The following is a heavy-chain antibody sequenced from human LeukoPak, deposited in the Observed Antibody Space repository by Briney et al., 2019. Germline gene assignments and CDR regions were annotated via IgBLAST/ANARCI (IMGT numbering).Heavy chain of an antibody. CDR1: GFTVSSNY. J-gene: IGHJ4*02. CDR2: IYSDGRT. CDR3: AKVVQYTAATGTGLDY. D-gene: IGHD6-13*01. V-gene: IGHV3-53*01. Sequence: GGSLRLSCAASGFTVSSNYMSWVRQAPGKGLEWVSVIYSDGRTYYADSVKGRFTISRDNSKNTLYLQMNSLRAEDTAVYYCAKVVQYTAATGTGLDYWGQGTLVTVSS.